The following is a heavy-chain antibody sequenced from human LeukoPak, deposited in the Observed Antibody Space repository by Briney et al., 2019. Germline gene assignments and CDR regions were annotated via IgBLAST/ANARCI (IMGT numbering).Heavy chain of an antibody. V-gene: IGHV4-59*01. Sequence: ASETLSLTCTVSGGSISSYYWSWIRQPPGKGLEWIGYIYYSGSTNYNPSLKSRVTISVDTSKNQFSLKLSSVTAADTAVYYCARGSGSYRGGHDYWGQGTLVTVSS. CDR3: ARGSGSYRGGHDY. CDR1: GGSISSYY. CDR2: IYYSGST. J-gene: IGHJ4*02. D-gene: IGHD1-26*01.